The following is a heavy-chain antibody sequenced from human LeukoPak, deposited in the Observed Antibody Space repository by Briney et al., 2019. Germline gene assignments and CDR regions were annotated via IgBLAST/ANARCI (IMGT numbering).Heavy chain of an antibody. CDR1: GGTFSSYA. D-gene: IGHD6-25*01. J-gene: IGHJ4*02. CDR2: IIPIFGTA. CDR3: ANAAEPGYFDY. V-gene: IGHV1-69*06. Sequence: SVKVSCKASGGTFSSYAISWVRQAPGQGLEWMGGIIPIFGTANYAQKFQGRVTITADKSTSTAYMDLSSLRSEDTAVYYCANAAEPGYFDYWGQGTLVTVSS.